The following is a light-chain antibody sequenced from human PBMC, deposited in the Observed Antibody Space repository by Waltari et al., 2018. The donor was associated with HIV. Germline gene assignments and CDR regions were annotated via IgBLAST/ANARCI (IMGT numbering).Light chain of an antibody. J-gene: IGLJ3*02. CDR3: TSYISSSSPE. Sequence: QSALTQPASVSGSPGPSTTISCTGTSSDLRNYNSVSWYQHHPGKAPNVIIYEVRNRPSGVSSRFSGSISGNTASLTISGLQAEDEGDYFCTSYISSSSPEFGGGTKVTVL. CDR1: SSDLRNYNS. V-gene: IGLV2-14*01. CDR2: EVR.